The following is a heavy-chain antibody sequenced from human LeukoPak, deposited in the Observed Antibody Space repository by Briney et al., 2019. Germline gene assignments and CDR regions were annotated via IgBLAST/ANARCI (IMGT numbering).Heavy chain of an antibody. D-gene: IGHD6-13*01. CDR2: IIPILGIA. CDR3: AREFTREKPGIAAAGRGIWFDP. J-gene: IGHJ5*02. V-gene: IGHV1-69*04. CDR1: GGTFSSYA. Sequence: ASVKVSCKASGGTFSSYAISWVRQAPGQGREWMGRIIPILGIANYAQKFQGRVTITADKSTSTAYMELSSLRSEDTAVYYCAREFTREKPGIAAAGRGIWFDPWGQGTLVTVSS.